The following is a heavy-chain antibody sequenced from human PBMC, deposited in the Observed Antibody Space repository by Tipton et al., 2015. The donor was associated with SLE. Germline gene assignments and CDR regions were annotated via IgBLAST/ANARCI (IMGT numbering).Heavy chain of an antibody. CDR2: IYHSGST. CDR1: GYSISSGYY. Sequence: GLVKPSETLSLTCAVSGYSISSGYYWGWIRQPPGKGLEWIGSIYHSGSTYYNPSLKSRVTISVDTSKNQFSLKLSSVTAADTAVYYCARGGVVGARWLDYWGQGTLVTVSS. D-gene: IGHD1-26*01. CDR3: ARGGVVGARWLDY. J-gene: IGHJ4*02. V-gene: IGHV4-38-2*01.